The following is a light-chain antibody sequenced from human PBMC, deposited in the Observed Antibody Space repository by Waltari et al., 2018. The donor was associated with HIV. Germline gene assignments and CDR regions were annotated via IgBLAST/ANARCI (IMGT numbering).Light chain of an antibody. CDR1: SGHTSNP. J-gene: IGLJ3*02. Sequence: QLVLTQSPSASASLGASVKLPCTLSSGHTSNPIARPQQQPEKGPRFLLKINTDGSHDRGDGIPDRFSGSSSGAERYLTISSLQSEDEADYYCQAWGAGIRVFGGGTKLTVL. V-gene: IGLV4-69*01. CDR3: QAWGAGIRV. CDR2: INTDGSH.